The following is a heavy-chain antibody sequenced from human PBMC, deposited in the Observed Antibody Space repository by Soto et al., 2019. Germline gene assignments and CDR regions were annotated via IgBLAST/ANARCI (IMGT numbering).Heavy chain of an antibody. CDR1: GFTFSSYG. CDR2: IWYDGSNK. J-gene: IGHJ6*02. D-gene: IGHD3-9*01. V-gene: IGHV3-33*01. CDR3: ARDRAYYDILTGPYGMDV. Sequence: VGSLRLSCAASGFTFSSYGMHWVRQAPGKGLEWVAVIWYDGSNKYYADSVKGRFTIPRDNSKNTLYLQMNSLRAEDTAVYYCARDRAYYDILTGPYGMDVWGQGTTVTVSS.